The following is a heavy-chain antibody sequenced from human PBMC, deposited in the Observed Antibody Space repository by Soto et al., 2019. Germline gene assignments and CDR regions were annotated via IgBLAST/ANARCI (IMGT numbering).Heavy chain of an antibody. CDR3: AKAVFLQLVPFDY. CDR1: RFTFSSYG. CDR2: ISYDGSNK. J-gene: IGHJ4*02. D-gene: IGHD6-6*01. Sequence: GGSLRLSCAASRFTFSSYGMHWVRQAPGKGLEWVAVISYDGSNKYYADSVKGRFTISRDNSKNTLYLQMNSLRAEDTAVYYCAKAVFLQLVPFDYWGQGTLVTVSS. V-gene: IGHV3-30*18.